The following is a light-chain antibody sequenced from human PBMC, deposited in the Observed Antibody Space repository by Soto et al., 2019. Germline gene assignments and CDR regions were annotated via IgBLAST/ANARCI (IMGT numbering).Light chain of an antibody. V-gene: IGLV3-21*04. CDR3: QVLDSSSDPYV. Sequence: SYELTQPPSVSVATGKTARITCGGNNIGSKSVHWYQQKPGQAPVLVIYYDSDRPSGIPERFSGSNSGNTATLTISRVEAWDEADYYCQVLDSSSDPYVFGTGTKVNVL. CDR1: NIGSKS. CDR2: YDS. J-gene: IGLJ1*01.